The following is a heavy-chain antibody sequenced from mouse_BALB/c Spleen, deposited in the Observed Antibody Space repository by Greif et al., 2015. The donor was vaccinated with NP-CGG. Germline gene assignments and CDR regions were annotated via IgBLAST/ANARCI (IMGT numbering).Heavy chain of an antibody. CDR2: INPSTGYT. V-gene: IGHV1-7*01. CDR1: GYTFTSYW. Sequence: QVQLQQSGAELAKPGASVKMSCKASGYTFTSYWMHWVKQRPGQGLEWIGYINPSTGYTEYNQKFKDKATLTADKSSSTAYMRLSSLTSEDSAVYYCASSYYYGSSYYAMDYWGQGTSVTVSS. CDR3: ASSYYYGSSYYAMDY. D-gene: IGHD1-1*01. J-gene: IGHJ4*01.